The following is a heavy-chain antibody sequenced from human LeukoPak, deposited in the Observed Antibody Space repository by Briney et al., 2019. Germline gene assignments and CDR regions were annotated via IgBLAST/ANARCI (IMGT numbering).Heavy chain of an antibody. Sequence: SETLSLTCTVSGGSISSYYWSWIRQPPGKGLEWIGYIYYSGSTNYNPSLKSRVTISVDTSKNQFSLKLSSVTAADTAVYYCARVPERGVLGYYYYMDVWGKGTTVTISS. D-gene: IGHD1-14*01. J-gene: IGHJ6*03. CDR1: GGSISSYY. CDR2: IYYSGST. V-gene: IGHV4-59*01. CDR3: ARVPERGVLGYYYYMDV.